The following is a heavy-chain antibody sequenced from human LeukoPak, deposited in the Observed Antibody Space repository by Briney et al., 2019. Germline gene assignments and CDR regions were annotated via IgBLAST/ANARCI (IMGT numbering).Heavy chain of an antibody. Sequence: RPGGSLRLSCAASGFTFDDYGMSWVRQAPGKGLEWVSGINWNGGSTGYADSVEGRFTISRDNAKNSLYLQMNSLRAEDTALYYCVRVPPYNWNYEIDPWGQGTLVTVSS. V-gene: IGHV3-20*04. CDR1: GFTFDDYG. CDR3: VRVPPYNWNYEIDP. CDR2: INWNGGST. D-gene: IGHD1-7*01. J-gene: IGHJ5*02.